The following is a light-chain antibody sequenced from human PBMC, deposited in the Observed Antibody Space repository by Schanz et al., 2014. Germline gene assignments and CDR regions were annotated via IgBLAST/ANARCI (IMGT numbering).Light chain of an antibody. CDR3: SSYTSATTLV. V-gene: IGLV2-14*03. CDR1: SGDVGGYNY. CDR2: DVS. J-gene: IGLJ3*02. Sequence: QSALTQPASVSGSPGQSITISCTGTSGDVGGYNYVSWYQHHPGKAPKLMIYDVSNRPSGISDRFSGSKSDNTASLTISGLQPGDEAHYYCSSYTSATTLVFGGGTKLTVL.